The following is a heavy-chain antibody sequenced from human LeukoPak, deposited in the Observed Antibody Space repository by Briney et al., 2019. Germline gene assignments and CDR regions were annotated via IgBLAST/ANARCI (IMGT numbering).Heavy chain of an antibody. CDR3: AKGGYGDGRFDP. Sequence: PGGSLRLSCAASGFTFSSYSMNWVRQAPGKGLEWVSDISDSGGNTYYADSVKGRFTISRDNSKNTLYLQMNSLRTEDTAVYYCAKGGYGDGRFDPWGQGTLVTVSS. J-gene: IGHJ5*02. CDR1: GFTFSSYS. D-gene: IGHD4-17*01. CDR2: ISDSGGNT. V-gene: IGHV3-23*01.